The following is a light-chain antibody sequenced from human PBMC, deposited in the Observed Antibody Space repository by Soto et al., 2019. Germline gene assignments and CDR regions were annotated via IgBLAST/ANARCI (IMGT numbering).Light chain of an antibody. Sequence: EIVLTQSPGTLSLSPGERATLSCRASQSVSSSFLVWYQQKPGQAPRLLIYGASSSATGIPDRFSGSGSGADFTPTISRLEPEDFGVYFCQLYGGSPLWTFGQGTKVEIK. CDR2: GAS. V-gene: IGKV3-20*01. CDR1: QSVSSSF. J-gene: IGKJ1*01. CDR3: QLYGGSPLWT.